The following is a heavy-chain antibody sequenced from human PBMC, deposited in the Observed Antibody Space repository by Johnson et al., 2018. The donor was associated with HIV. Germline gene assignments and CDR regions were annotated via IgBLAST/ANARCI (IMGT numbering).Heavy chain of an antibody. CDR1: GFTFSSYG. Sequence: QVQLVESGGGVVQPGGSLRLSCAASGFTFSSYGMHWVRQAPGKGLEWVAFRRYDGRNKYYVDSVKGRFTISRDNSKNTLYLQMNSLRAEDTAVYYCARAYGSSWYRDDAFDIWGQGTMVTVSS. CDR3: ARAYGSSWYRDDAFDI. CDR2: RRYDGRNK. V-gene: IGHV3-30*02. D-gene: IGHD6-13*01. J-gene: IGHJ3*02.